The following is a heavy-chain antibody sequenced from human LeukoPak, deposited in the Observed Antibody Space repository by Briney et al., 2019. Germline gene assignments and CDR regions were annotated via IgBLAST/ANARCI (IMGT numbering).Heavy chain of an antibody. CDR2: SYYNGRT. J-gene: IGHJ4*02. CDR3: ARGGGYSGYDNYFDY. D-gene: IGHD5-12*01. V-gene: IGHV4-59*01. Sequence: SETLSLTCTVSGGSISTYHWSWIRQPPGKGLEWIGYSYYNGRTSYNPPLKSRVIISVDASKNQFSLRLTSVTTADTAVYFCARGGGYSGYDNYFDYWGQGALVTVSS. CDR1: GGSISTYH.